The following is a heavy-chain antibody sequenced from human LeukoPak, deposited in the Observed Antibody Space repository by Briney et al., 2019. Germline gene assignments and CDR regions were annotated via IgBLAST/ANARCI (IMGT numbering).Heavy chain of an antibody. CDR3: ARGDIVVVPAATDWFDP. V-gene: IGHV3-74*01. Sequence: GGSLRLSCAASGFTFSSYWMHWVRQAPGKGLVWVSRINSDGSSTSYADSVKGRFTISRDNAKNTLYLQMNSLRAEDTAVYYCARGDIVVVPAATDWFDPWGQGTLVTVSS. D-gene: IGHD2-2*01. CDR2: INSDGSST. J-gene: IGHJ5*02. CDR1: GFTFSSYW.